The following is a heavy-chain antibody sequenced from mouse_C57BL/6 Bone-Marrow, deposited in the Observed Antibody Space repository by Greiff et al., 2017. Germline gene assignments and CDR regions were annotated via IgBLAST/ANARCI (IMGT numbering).Heavy chain of an antibody. V-gene: IGHV1-22*01. CDR1: GYTFTDYN. CDR2: INPNNGGT. J-gene: IGHJ4*01. Sequence: EVQLQQSGPELVKPGASVKMSCKASGYTFTDYNMHWVKQSHGKSLEWIGYINPNNGGTSYNQKFKGKATLTVNKSSSTAYMELRSLTSEDSAVYDCARRGFYYDYDENAMDYWGQGTSVTVSS. CDR3: ARRGFYYDYDENAMDY. D-gene: IGHD2-4*01.